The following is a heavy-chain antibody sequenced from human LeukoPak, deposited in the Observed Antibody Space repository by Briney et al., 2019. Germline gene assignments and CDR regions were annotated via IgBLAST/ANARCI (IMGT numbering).Heavy chain of an antibody. CDR2: IYFSGST. Sequence: WESLSLACSVSGGSISRYYRSWVRQPPGKGLGWVGGIYFSGSTNYNTSLKNRVTISVDTSKNQFSLKLSSVTAADTAVYYCARKPSPYYYDSSGYSYAFDIWGQGTMVTVSS. J-gene: IGHJ3*02. V-gene: IGHV4-59*01. D-gene: IGHD3-22*01. CDR3: ARKPSPYYYDSSGYSYAFDI. CDR1: GGSISRYY.